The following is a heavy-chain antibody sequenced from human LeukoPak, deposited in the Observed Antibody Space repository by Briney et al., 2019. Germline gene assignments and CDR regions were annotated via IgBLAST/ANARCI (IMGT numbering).Heavy chain of an antibody. CDR1: GGSISDYF. CDR2: IYHSGST. J-gene: IGHJ4*02. D-gene: IGHD3-22*01. CDR3: ARVYYDSSGPPDY. V-gene: IGHV4-38-2*02. Sequence: SETLSLTCSVSGGSISDYFWSWIRQPPGKGLEWIGSIYHSGSTYYNPSLKSRVTISVDTSKNQFSLKLSSVTAADTAVYYCARVYYDSSGPPDYWGQGTLVTVSS.